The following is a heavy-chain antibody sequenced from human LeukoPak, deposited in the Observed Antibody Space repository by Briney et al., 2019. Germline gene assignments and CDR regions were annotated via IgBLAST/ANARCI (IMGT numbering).Heavy chain of an antibody. Sequence: SVTLSLTCTVSGGSISSGSYYWSWIRQPAGRGLGWIGRIYTSGSTNYNPSLKSRVTISLDTSENHFSLKLSAVTAADTAVYYCARVTTGGYYNYWGQGTLVTVSS. J-gene: IGHJ4*02. V-gene: IGHV4-61*02. CDR2: IYTSGST. CDR1: GGSISSGSYY. CDR3: ARVTTGGYYNY. D-gene: IGHD3-22*01.